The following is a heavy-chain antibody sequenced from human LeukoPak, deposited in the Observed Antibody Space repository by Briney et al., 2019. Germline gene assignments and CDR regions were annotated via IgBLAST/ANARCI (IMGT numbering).Heavy chain of an antibody. Sequence: PSETLSLTRTVSGGSISSYYWSWIRQPPGKGLEWIGYIYYSGSTNYNPSLKSRVTISVDTSKNQFSLKLSSVTAADTAVYYCARAQYQLLSPHTYMDVWGKGTTVTVSS. J-gene: IGHJ6*03. V-gene: IGHV4-59*01. CDR1: GGSISSYY. CDR3: ARAQYQLLSPHTYMDV. CDR2: IYYSGST. D-gene: IGHD2-2*01.